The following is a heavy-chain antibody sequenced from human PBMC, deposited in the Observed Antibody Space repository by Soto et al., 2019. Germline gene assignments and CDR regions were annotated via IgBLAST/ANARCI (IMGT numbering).Heavy chain of an antibody. CDR2: ISPNGDST. J-gene: IGHJ5*02. V-gene: IGHV3-64*01. CDR3: ASAGSGYDH. D-gene: IGHD5-12*01. CDR1: GFTFSSYA. Sequence: GGSLRLACTASGFTFSSYAMHWVRQAPGKGLEYVSAISPNGDSTYYANSVKGRFTISRDNSKSTLYLQMGSLRAEDMAVYYCASAGSGYDHWGQGTLVTVFS.